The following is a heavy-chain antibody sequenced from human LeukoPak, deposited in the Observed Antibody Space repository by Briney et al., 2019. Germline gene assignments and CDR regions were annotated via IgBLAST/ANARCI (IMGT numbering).Heavy chain of an antibody. J-gene: IGHJ4*02. Sequence: GGSLRLSCAASGFSFGSYAMSWVRQAPGKGLEWVSVISGSGGGTFYVDSVKGRFTISRDNSKNTLYLQMNSLRVEDMAVYYCAKVGITGSTRYFDNWGQGTLVTVSS. D-gene: IGHD1-7*01. CDR3: AKVGITGSTRYFDN. CDR1: GFSFGSYA. CDR2: ISGSGGGT. V-gene: IGHV3-23*01.